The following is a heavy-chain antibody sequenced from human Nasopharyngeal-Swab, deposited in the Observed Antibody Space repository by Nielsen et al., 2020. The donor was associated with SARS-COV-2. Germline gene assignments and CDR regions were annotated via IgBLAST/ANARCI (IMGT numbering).Heavy chain of an antibody. V-gene: IGHV3-30*03. CDR3: ARGDTVTILTHFDY. CDR2: ISYDGSNK. D-gene: IGHD4-17*01. CDR1: GFTFSSYG. Sequence: GGSLTLSCAASGFTFSSYGMHWVRHAPGKGLEWVAVISYDGSNKYYADSVKGRFTIARDNSKNTLYLQMNSLRAEDTAVYYCARGDTVTILTHFDYWGQGTLVTVSS. J-gene: IGHJ4*02.